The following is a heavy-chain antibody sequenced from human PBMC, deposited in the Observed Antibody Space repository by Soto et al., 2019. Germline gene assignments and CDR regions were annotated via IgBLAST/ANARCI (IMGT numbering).Heavy chain of an antibody. CDR1: GFTFSNYA. CDR2: ISNDGINT. D-gene: IGHD3-10*01. V-gene: IGHV3-30-3*01. J-gene: IGHJ6*02. CDR3: ARQGVLGSGGYYYYGMDV. Sequence: GGSLRLSCAASGFTFSNYAMHWVRQAPGKGLEWVAVISNDGINTYYADSARGRFTISRDNSKNTVYLQMNNLRGEDTAAEDTALYYCARQGVLGSGGYYYYGMDVWGQGTTVTVSS.